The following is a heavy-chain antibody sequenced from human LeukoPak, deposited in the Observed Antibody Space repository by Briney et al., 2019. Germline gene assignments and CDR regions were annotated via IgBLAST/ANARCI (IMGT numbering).Heavy chain of an antibody. V-gene: IGHV4-30-4*01. D-gene: IGHD3-10*01. CDR1: GGSMSNGDYY. J-gene: IGHJ4*02. Sequence: SETLSLTCTVSGGSMSNGDYYWSWIRQPPGKGLEWIGYIYYSGSTYYNPSLMSRVTISVDTSKNQFSLKLSSVTAADTAVYYCAKTMVRGVMPLIVFDYWGQGTLVTVSS. CDR2: IYYSGST. CDR3: AKTMVRGVMPLIVFDY.